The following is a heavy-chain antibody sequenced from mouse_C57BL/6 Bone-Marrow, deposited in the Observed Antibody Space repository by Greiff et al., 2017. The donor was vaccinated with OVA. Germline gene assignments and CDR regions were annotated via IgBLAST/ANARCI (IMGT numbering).Heavy chain of an antibody. CDR1: GFNIKDDY. CDR2: IDPENGDT. J-gene: IGHJ3*01. V-gene: IGHV14-4*01. CDR3: TVLLPFAY. D-gene: IGHD1-1*01. Sequence: EVQGVESGAELVRPGASVKLSCTASGFNIKDDYMHWVKQRPEQGLEWIGWIDPENGDTEYASKFQGKSTITADTSSNTAYLQLSSLTSEDTAVYYCTVLLPFAYWGQGTLVTVSA.